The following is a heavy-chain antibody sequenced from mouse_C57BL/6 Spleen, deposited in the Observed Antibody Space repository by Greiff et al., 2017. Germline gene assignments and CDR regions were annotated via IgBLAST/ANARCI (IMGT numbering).Heavy chain of an antibody. Sequence: QVQLKQSGAELVKPGASVKISCKASGYAFSSYWMTWVQQRPGKGLEWIGQIYPGDGDTNYNGKFKGKATLTADKSSSTAYMQLSSLTSEDSAVYFCARSVTTNSYYFGYWGQGTTLTVSS. J-gene: IGHJ2*01. CDR1: GYAFSSYW. D-gene: IGHD1-1*01. V-gene: IGHV1-80*01. CDR3: ARSVTTNSYYFGY. CDR2: IYPGDGDT.